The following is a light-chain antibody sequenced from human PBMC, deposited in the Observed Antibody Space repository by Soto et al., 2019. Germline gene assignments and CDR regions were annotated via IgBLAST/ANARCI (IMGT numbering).Light chain of an antibody. CDR1: QSISNW. J-gene: IGKJ1*01. CDR2: KAY. CDR3: QQYHSYWT. V-gene: IGKV1-5*03. Sequence: DIQMTQFPSTLSATVGDRVTITCRASQSISNWLAWYQKKPGKATKVLIYKAYMLESGVPSRFGGSGSGTEFTLTISSLQPDDFATYYCQQYHSYWTFGQGTKVEIK.